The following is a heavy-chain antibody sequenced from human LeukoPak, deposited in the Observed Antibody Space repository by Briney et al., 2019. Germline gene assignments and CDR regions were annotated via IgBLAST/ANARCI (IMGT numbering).Heavy chain of an antibody. D-gene: IGHD5-18*01. Sequence: GGSLRLSCAASGFTFSSYAMSWVRQAPGKGLEWVSAISGSGGSTYYADSVKCRFTISRDNSKNTLYLQMNSLRAEDTAVYYCAKVRRYSYGFDYFDYWGQGTLVTVSS. CDR1: GFTFSSYA. J-gene: IGHJ4*02. V-gene: IGHV3-23*01. CDR3: AKVRRYSYGFDYFDY. CDR2: ISGSGGST.